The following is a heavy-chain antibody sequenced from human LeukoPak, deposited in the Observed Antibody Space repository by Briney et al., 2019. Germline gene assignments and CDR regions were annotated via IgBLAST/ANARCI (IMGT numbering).Heavy chain of an antibody. V-gene: IGHV1-69*05. CDR2: IIPIFGTA. Sequence: ASVKVSSKASGGTCSSYAISWVRQAPGQGLEWRGGIIPIFGTANCAQKFQGRVTITTDESTSTAYMELSSLRSEDTAVYYCARDIVEWELLAEPGATEEYWGQGTLVTVSS. CDR1: GGTCSSYA. J-gene: IGHJ4*02. CDR3: ARDIVEWELLAEPGATEEY. D-gene: IGHD1-26*01.